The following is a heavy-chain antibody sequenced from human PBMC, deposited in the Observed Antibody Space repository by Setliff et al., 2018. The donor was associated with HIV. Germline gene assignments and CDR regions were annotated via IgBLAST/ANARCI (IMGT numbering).Heavy chain of an antibody. Sequence: GGSLRLSCAASGFAFSTYWMHWVRQAPGKGLVWVSRINTDERYTLYADSVKGRFTISRDNAKNSLFLQLNSLRAEDAAVYYCARDGAYNIFTGLVAFDYWGQGTLVTVS. CDR1: GFAFSTYW. CDR3: ARDGAYNIFTGLVAFDY. V-gene: IGHV3-74*01. CDR2: INTDERYT. J-gene: IGHJ4*02. D-gene: IGHD3-9*01.